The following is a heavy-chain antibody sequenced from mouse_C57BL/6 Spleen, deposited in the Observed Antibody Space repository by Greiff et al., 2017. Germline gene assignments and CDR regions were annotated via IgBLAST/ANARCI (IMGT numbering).Heavy chain of an antibody. CDR3: ARKDKRYYAMDY. V-gene: IGHV1-26*01. D-gene: IGHD3-3*01. J-gene: IGHJ4*01. Sequence: VQLQQSGPELVKPGASVKISCKASGYTFTDYYMNWVKQSHGKSLEWIGDINPNNGGTSYNQKFKGKATLTVDKSSSTAYMELRSLTSEDSAVYYCARKDKRYYAMDYWGQGTSVTVSS. CDR1: GYTFTDYY. CDR2: INPNNGGT.